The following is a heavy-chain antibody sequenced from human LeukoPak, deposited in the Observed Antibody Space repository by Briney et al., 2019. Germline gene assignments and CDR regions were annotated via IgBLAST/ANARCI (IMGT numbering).Heavy chain of an antibody. J-gene: IGHJ6*03. CDR3: ARGRKVVPAAINYYYYMDV. CDR1: GGSISSSSYY. CDR2: IYYSGST. D-gene: IGHD2-2*01. V-gene: IGHV4-39*07. Sequence: SETLSLTCTVSGGSISSSSYYWGWIRQPPGKGLEWIGSIYYSGSTYYNPSLKSRVTISVDTSKNQFSLKLSSVTAADTAVYYCARGRKVVPAAINYYYYMDVWGKGTTVTVSS.